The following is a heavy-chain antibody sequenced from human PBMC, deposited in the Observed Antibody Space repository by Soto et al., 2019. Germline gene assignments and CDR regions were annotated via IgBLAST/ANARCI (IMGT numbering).Heavy chain of an antibody. D-gene: IGHD1-26*01. CDR1: GFTFSSYA. V-gene: IGHV3-30-3*01. J-gene: IGHJ4*02. CDR3: ARASSRAMVGPTSPGDY. CDR2: ISYDGSNK. Sequence: QVQLVESGGGVVQPGRSLRLSCAASGFTFSSYAMHWVRQAPGKGLEWVAVISYDGSNKYYADSVKGRFTISRDNSKNTLYLQMNSLRAEDTAVYYCARASSRAMVGPTSPGDYWGQGTLVTVSS.